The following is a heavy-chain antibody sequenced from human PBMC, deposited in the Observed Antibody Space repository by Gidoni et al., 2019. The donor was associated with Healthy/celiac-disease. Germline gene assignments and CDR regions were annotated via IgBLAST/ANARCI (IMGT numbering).Heavy chain of an antibody. J-gene: IGHJ5*02. CDR2: IIPILGIA. CDR3: ARGGWYYDSSGYYYGWFDP. Sequence: QVQLVQSGAEVQKPGSSVKVSCKASGGTFSSYAISWVRQAPGQGLEWMGRIIPILGIANYAQKFQGRVTITADKSTSTAYMELSSLRSEDTAVYYCARGGWYYDSSGYYYGWFDPWGQGTLVTVSS. V-gene: IGHV1-69*09. CDR1: GGTFSSYA. D-gene: IGHD3-22*01.